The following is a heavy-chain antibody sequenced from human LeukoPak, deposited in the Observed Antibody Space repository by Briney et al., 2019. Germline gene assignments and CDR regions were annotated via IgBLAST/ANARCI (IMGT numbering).Heavy chain of an antibody. Sequence: SETLSLTCTVSGGSISSGSYYWSWIRQPAGKGLEWIVRIYTSGSTNYNPSLKSRVTISVDTSKNQFSLKLSSVTAADTAVYYCARAYINPYQLLGPFDYWGQGALVTVSS. J-gene: IGHJ4*02. CDR3: ARAYINPYQLLGPFDY. CDR1: GGSISSGSYY. D-gene: IGHD2-2*01. CDR2: IYTSGST. V-gene: IGHV4-61*02.